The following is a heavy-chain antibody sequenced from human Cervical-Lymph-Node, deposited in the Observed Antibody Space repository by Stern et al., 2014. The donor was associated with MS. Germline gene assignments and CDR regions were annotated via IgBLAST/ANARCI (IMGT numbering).Heavy chain of an antibody. CDR3: ARHVQGFDY. CDR1: GYSFTIYY. J-gene: IGHJ4*02. CDR2: IYPYESDT. Sequence: VQLVQSGAEVKKPGESLKISCKLSGYSFTIYYIAWVRQMPGKGLEWMGVIYPYESDTTYSPPSQGQVTISADKSITTAYLQWSSLRASDTAMYYCARHVQGFDYWGQGTLVTVSS. V-gene: IGHV5-51*01.